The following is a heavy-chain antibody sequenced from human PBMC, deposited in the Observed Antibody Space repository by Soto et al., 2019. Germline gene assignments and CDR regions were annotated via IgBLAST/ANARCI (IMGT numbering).Heavy chain of an antibody. Sequence: PGGSVRLSCAASGFTFSSYGMHWVRQAPGKGLEWVAVISYDGSNKYYADSVKGRFTISRDNSKNTLYLQMNSLRAEDTAVYYCAKDSKVGGAFDIWGQGTMVTVSS. V-gene: IGHV3-30*18. CDR1: GFTFSSYG. CDR3: AKDSKVGGAFDI. D-gene: IGHD3-16*01. J-gene: IGHJ3*02. CDR2: ISYDGSNK.